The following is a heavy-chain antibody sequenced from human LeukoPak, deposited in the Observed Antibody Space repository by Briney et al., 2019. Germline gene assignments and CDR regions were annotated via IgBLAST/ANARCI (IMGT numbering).Heavy chain of an antibody. D-gene: IGHD3-22*01. J-gene: IGHJ3*02. V-gene: IGHV3-7*01. CDR3: ARLNYYDNRGPDAFDI. CDR2: INRDGGEK. Sequence: KPGGSLRLYCVASGFTFSNFWMSWVHQAPGKGLEWVAIINRDGGEKFHVDSVKGRFTISRDNAKTSLYLQMNSLRAEDTAVYFCARLNYYDNRGPDAFDIWGQGTMVTVSS. CDR1: GFTFSNFW.